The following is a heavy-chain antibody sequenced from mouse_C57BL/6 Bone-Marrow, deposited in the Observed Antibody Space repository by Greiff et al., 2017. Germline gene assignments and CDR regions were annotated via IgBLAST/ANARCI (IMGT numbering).Heavy chain of an antibody. J-gene: IGHJ1*03. CDR1: GFSLTSYG. V-gene: IGHV2-5*01. Sequence: VKLMESGPGLVQPSQSLSITCTVSGFSLTSYGVHWVRQSPGKGLEWLGVIWRGGSTDYNAAFMSRLSITKDNSKSQVFFKMNSQQADNAAVYYCAVLLYVWGTGTTVTVSS. D-gene: IGHD2-10*01. CDR3: AVLLYV. CDR2: IWRGGST.